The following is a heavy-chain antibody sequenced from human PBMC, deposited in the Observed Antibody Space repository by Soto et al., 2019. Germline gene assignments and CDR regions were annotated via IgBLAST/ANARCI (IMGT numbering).Heavy chain of an antibody. J-gene: IGHJ4*02. CDR1: GASFRAIY. Sequence: SGIWSLTVAVLGASFRAIYSAWFGQSPGKGLGWFGEINHSGSINDNPSLKSRVTLSLETTKNQFSLSRSAATAAGTAVYYCARLLAWFQGDYFAYWGQGTPAT. V-gene: IGHV4-34*01. D-gene: IGHD3-10*01. CDR3: ARLLAWFQGDYFAY. CDR2: INHSGSI.